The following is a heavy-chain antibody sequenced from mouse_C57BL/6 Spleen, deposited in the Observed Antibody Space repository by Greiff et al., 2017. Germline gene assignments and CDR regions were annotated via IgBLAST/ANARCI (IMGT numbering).Heavy chain of an antibody. D-gene: IGHD1-1*01. V-gene: IGHV1-80*01. CDR1: GYAFSSYW. J-gene: IGHJ1*03. CDR3: ARATVVVDWYFDV. CDR2: IYPGDGDT. Sequence: QVQLQQSGAELVKPGASVKISCKASGYAFSSYWMNWVKQRPGKGLEWIGQIYPGDGDTNYNGKFKGKATLTADKSSSTAYMQLSSLTSEDSAVYFCARATVVVDWYFDVWGTGTTVTVSS.